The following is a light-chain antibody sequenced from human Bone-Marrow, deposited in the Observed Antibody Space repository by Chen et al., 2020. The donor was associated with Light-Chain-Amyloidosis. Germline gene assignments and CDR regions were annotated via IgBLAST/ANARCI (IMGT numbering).Light chain of an antibody. V-gene: IGLV3-25*03. CDR3: QSGDSSGTYEVI. CDR1: DLPTKY. CDR2: RDT. Sequence: SYELTQPPSVSVPPGQTARITCSGDDLPTKYAYWYQQKPGQAPVLVIHRDTERPSGISERFSGASSGTTATLTSSGVQAEDEADYHCQSGDSSGTYEVIFGGGTKLTVL. J-gene: IGLJ2*01.